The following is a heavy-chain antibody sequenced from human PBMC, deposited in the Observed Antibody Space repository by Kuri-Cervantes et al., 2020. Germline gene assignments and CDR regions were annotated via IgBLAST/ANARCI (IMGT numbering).Heavy chain of an antibody. V-gene: IGHV4-4*02. D-gene: IGHD3-10*01. CDR3: ASITPPIPMDDAFDI. J-gene: IGHJ3*02. CDR2: IYHSGST. CDR1: GGSISSSNW. Sequence: GSLRLSCAVSGGSISSSNWWSWVRQPPGKGLEWIGEIYHSGSTYYNPSLKSRVTISVDRSKNQFSLKLSSVTAADTAVYYCASITPPIPMDDAFDIWGQGTMVTVSS.